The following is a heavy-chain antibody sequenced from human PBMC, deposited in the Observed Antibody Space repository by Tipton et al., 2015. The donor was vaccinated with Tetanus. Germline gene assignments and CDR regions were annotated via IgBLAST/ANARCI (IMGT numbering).Heavy chain of an antibody. Sequence: SLRLSCATSGLSFSGYGLHWLRQAPGEGLEWVALVAYDGNNKYYADSVKGRFTISRDNSKDTLYLQMNSLRPEDTAVYYCARDGFYYGSGSYYRAFWGQGTLVTVSP. CDR3: ARDGFYYGSGSYYRAF. J-gene: IGHJ4*02. V-gene: IGHV3-30-3*01. CDR2: VAYDGNNK. CDR1: GLSFSGYG. D-gene: IGHD3-10*01.